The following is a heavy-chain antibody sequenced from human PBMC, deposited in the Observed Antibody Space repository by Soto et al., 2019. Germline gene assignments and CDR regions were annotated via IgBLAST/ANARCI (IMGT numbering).Heavy chain of an antibody. Sequence: SETLSLTCTVSGGSISSGDYYWSWIRQHPGKGLEWIGYIYYSGSTYYNPSLKSRVTISVDTSKNQFSLKLSSVTAADAAVYYCARGIAARLRLIWFDPWGQGTLVTVSS. CDR2: IYYSGST. CDR3: ARGIAARLRLIWFDP. V-gene: IGHV4-31*03. J-gene: IGHJ5*02. CDR1: GGSISSGDYY. D-gene: IGHD6-6*01.